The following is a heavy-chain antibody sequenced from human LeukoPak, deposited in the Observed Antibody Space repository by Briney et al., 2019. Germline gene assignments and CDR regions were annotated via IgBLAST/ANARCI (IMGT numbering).Heavy chain of an antibody. CDR3: ARVAGEGYSYGQTRDAFDI. CDR2: IKPDGSDK. CDR1: GFTFSSYW. J-gene: IGHJ3*02. D-gene: IGHD5-18*01. V-gene: IGHV3-7*03. Sequence: GGSLRLSCAASGFTFSSYWMSWVRQAPGKGLEWVANIKPDGSDKYYVDSVKGRFTISRDNAKNSLYLQMNSLRAEDTAVYYCARVAGEGYSYGQTRDAFDIWGQGTMVTVSS.